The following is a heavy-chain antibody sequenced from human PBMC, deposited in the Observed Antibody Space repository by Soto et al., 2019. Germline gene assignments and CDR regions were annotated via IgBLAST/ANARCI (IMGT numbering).Heavy chain of an antibody. CDR2: INWNGGST. CDR3: ARETLKVKDSSGYYYPGAFDI. CDR1: GFTFDDYG. Sequence: GGSLRLSCAASGFTFDDYGMSWVRQAPGKGLEWVSGINWNGGSTGYADSVKGRFTISRDNAKNSLYLQMNSLRAEDTALYYCARETLKVKDSSGYYYPGAFDIWGQGTMVTVSS. V-gene: IGHV3-20*04. D-gene: IGHD3-22*01. J-gene: IGHJ3*02.